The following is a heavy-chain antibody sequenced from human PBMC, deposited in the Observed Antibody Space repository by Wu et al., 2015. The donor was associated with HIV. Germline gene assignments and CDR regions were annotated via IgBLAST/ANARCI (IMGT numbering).Heavy chain of an antibody. Sequence: QVQLVQSGAEVKKPGSSVKVSCKASGGTFSSYAMNWVRQAPGQGLEWMGRIIPILGTANYAQKFQGRVTITADESTSTVYMELSSLRSEDTAVYYCARPGYCTSTRCYSPYYYYMDVWGKGTTVTVSS. J-gene: IGHJ6*03. CDR2: IIPILGTA. D-gene: IGHD2-2*02. CDR3: ARPGYCTSTRCYSPYYYYMDV. CDR1: GGTFSSYA. V-gene: IGHV1-69*12.